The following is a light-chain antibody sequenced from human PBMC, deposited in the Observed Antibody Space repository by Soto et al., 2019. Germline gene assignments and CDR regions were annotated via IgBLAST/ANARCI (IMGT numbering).Light chain of an antibody. Sequence: EIVLTQSPGTLSLSPGERATLSCRASQSINNNYLAWYQQKRGQAPRLLIYGASSRATGIPDRFSGSGSGKDFTLTISRLEPEDFAVYYCQKYGGSPRTFGQGTKVEIK. V-gene: IGKV3-20*01. CDR3: QKYGGSPRT. CDR2: GAS. J-gene: IGKJ1*01. CDR1: QSINNNY.